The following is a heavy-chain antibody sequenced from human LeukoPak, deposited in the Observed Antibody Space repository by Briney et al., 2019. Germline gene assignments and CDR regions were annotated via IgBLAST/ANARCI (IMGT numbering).Heavy chain of an antibody. D-gene: IGHD4-17*01. CDR1: GGSFSGYY. CDR2: INHSGRT. V-gene: IGHV4-34*01. J-gene: IGHJ4*02. CDR3: ARGLGSDLTTVTDYFDY. Sequence: PSETLSLTCAVYGGSFSGYYWSWIRQPPGKGLEWIGEINHSGRTNYNPPLKSLVAISVDTSKNQFYLNLTSVAAADTATYYCARGLGSDLTTVTDYFDYWGQGTLVTVSS.